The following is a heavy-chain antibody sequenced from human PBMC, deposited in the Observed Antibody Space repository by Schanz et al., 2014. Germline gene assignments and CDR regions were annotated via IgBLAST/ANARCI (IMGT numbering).Heavy chain of an antibody. CDR2: IFFRGST. CDR3: YGMDV. Sequence: QVQLQESGPGLVKPSQTLSLTCAVSGGSISSGGYSWSWIRQPPGKGLEWIGYIFFRGSTYYNPSLKSRVTISIATSKTQFPLRLTSVTAADTAVYYCYGMDVWGQGTTVTVSS. CDR1: GGSISSGGYS. V-gene: IGHV4-30-4*07. J-gene: IGHJ6*02.